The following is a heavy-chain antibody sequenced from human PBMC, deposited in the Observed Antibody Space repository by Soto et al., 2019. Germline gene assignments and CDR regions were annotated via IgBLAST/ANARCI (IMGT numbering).Heavy chain of an antibody. J-gene: IGHJ4*02. D-gene: IGHD5-18*01. Sequence: QPGGSLRLSCAASGFTFSSYGMHWVRQAPGKGLEWVAVIWYDGSNKYYADSVKGRFTISRDNSKNTLYLQMNSLRAEDTAVYYCASTVDTAMVKTNFDYWGQGTLVTVSS. V-gene: IGHV3-33*01. CDR2: IWYDGSNK. CDR1: GFTFSSYG. CDR3: ASTVDTAMVKTNFDY.